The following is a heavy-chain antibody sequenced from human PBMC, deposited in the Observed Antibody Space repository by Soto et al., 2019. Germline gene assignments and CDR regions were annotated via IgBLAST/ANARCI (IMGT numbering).Heavy chain of an antibody. D-gene: IGHD3-22*01. CDR3: ARQRYTYSYDSRDCGMYV. V-gene: IGHV4-39*01. J-gene: IGHJ6*02. Sequence: SETLSLTCTVSGGSISSSSYYWCWIRQPPGKGREWIGSIYYSGSTYYNPSLKSRVTISVDTSKNQFSLKLSSVTAADTTVYYCARQRYTYSYDSRDCGMYVWGQGTTDTGSS. CDR1: GGSISSSSYY. CDR2: IYYSGST.